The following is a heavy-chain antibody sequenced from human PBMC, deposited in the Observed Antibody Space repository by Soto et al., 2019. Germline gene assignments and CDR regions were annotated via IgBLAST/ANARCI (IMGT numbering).Heavy chain of an antibody. V-gene: IGHV5-51*01. J-gene: IGHJ4*02. CDR3: ARSYSSAWFGAEFDY. Sequence: GESLKISCKVSGYSFTNFWIDWVRQMPGQGLEWMGIIFPGDSETRYSPSFEGQVTISVDKSIATAYLQWSSLKASDSAMYYCARSYSSAWFGAEFDYWGQGSLVTVSS. CDR2: IFPGDSET. D-gene: IGHD6-19*01. CDR1: GYSFTNFW.